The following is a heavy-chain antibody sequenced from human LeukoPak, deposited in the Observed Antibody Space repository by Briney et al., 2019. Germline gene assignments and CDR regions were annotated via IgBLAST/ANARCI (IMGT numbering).Heavy chain of an antibody. D-gene: IGHD5-18*01. CDR1: GGSISSGGHY. CDR3: ARGLRGYTYGPRRDYYYYMDV. V-gene: IGHV4-30-2*01. J-gene: IGHJ6*03. Sequence: SETLSLTCTVSGGSISSGGHYCSWIRQPPGKGLEWIGYIDHSGSTYNNPSLKSRVIISAHRSKNQFSLKLTSVTAADTAVYYCARGLRGYTYGPRRDYYYYMDVWGKGTTVTVSS. CDR2: IDHSGST.